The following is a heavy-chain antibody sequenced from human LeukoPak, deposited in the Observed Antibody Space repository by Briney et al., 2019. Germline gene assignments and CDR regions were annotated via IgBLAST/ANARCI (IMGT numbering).Heavy chain of an antibody. D-gene: IGHD7-27*01. CDR2: ISGSGGST. CDR3: ARESGAGGYYSYSKMDV. Sequence: PGGSLRLSCAASGFTFSSYAMSWVRQAPGKGLEWVSAISGSGGSTYYADSVKGRFTISRDNSKNTLYLQMNSLRAEDTAAYYCARESGAGGYYSYSKMDVWGIGTTVTVSS. CDR1: GFTFSSYA. J-gene: IGHJ6*03. V-gene: IGHV3-23*01.